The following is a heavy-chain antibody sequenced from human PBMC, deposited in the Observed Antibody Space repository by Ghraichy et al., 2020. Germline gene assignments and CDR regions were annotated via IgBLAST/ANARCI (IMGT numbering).Heavy chain of an antibody. D-gene: IGHD2-15*01. CDR1: GGSISSSSYY. V-gene: IGHV4-39*01. Sequence: SETLSLTCTVSGGSISSSSYYWGWIRQPPGKGLEWIGSIYYSGSTYYNPSLKSRVTISVDTSKNQFSLKLSSVTAADTAVYYCARHARGRRQLLQGYWYFDLWGRGTLVTVSS. CDR3: ARHARGRRQLLQGYWYFDL. J-gene: IGHJ2*01. CDR2: IYYSGST.